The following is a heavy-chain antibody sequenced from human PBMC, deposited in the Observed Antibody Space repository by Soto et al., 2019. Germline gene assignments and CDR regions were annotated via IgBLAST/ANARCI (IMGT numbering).Heavy chain of an antibody. CDR2: TSGSGGST. J-gene: IGHJ4*02. D-gene: IGHD2-15*01. CDR3: AKEGYLMAKIVSLQFDY. Sequence: GGSLRLSCAASGFTFSSYAMSWVRQAPGKGLEWVSATSGSGGSTYYADSVKGRFTISRDNSKNTLYLQMNSLRAEDTAVYYCAKEGYLMAKIVSLQFDYCGQGTLVTVSS. V-gene: IGHV3-23*01. CDR1: GFTFSSYA.